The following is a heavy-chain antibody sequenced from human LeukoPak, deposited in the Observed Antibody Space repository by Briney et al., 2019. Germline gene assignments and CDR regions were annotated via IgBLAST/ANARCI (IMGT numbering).Heavy chain of an antibody. D-gene: IGHD3-16*01. Sequence: PGGSLRLSCAASGFTFSSYGMSWVRQAPGKGLEWVSAISGSGGSTYYADSVKGRFTISRDNSKNTLYLQMNSLRAEDTAVYYCAKDTGRAGYYVLLGSYFDYWGQGTLVTVSS. CDR3: AKDTGRAGYYVLLGSYFDY. CDR2: ISGSGGST. J-gene: IGHJ4*02. V-gene: IGHV3-23*01. CDR1: GFTFSSYG.